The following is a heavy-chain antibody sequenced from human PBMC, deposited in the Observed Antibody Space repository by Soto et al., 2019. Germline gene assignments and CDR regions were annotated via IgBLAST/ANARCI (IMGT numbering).Heavy chain of an antibody. CDR3: ARDYGGNYYPWFDP. CDR1: GSTFARYI. Sequence: APGEVSCKASGSTFARYIISSLLQPLGQGLEWMGWISAYNGNTNYAQKLQGRVTMTTDTSTSTAYMELRSLRSDDTAVYYCARDYGGNYYPWFDPWGQGTLVTVSS. J-gene: IGHJ5*02. D-gene: IGHD2-15*01. V-gene: IGHV1-18*04. CDR2: ISAYNGNT.